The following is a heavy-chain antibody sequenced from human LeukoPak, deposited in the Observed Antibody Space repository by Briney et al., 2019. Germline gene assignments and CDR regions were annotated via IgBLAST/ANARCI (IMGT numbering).Heavy chain of an antibody. CDR2: IYSGGGTTK. CDR3: VVILVPGGVWHFDL. V-gene: IGHV3-33*03. J-gene: IGHJ2*01. Sequence: GSLRLSCVASGLTFRNYGFHWVRQAPGKGLEWVAIIYSGGGTTKYYAESVKDRFTITRDDSRDTLYLQMNSLGAEDTAVYYCVVILVPGGVWHFDLWGRGTLVTVSS. CDR1: GLTFRNYG. D-gene: IGHD2-2*01.